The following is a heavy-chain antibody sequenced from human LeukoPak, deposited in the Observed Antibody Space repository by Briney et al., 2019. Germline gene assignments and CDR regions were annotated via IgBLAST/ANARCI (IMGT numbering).Heavy chain of an antibody. J-gene: IGHJ4*02. Sequence: ASVKVSCKASGYTFTGYYMHWVRQTPGLGFEWMGWINPKSGGTSYPQKFQGRLTMTRDTSISTAYMELSRLRSDDTAVYYCVPSANYYYFDYWGQGTLVTVSS. V-gene: IGHV1-2*02. CDR3: VPSANYYYFDY. CDR2: INPKSGGT. D-gene: IGHD4/OR15-4a*01. CDR1: GYTFTGYY.